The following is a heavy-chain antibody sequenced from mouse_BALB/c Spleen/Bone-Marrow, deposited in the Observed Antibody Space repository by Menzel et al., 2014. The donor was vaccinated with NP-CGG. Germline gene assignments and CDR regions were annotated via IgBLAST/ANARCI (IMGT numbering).Heavy chain of an antibody. V-gene: IGHV1-74*04. CDR1: GFTITSIW. Sequence: QLKESGAELVRPRASVKLSCKASGFTITSIWLHWIKQRPGQGLEWIGTIHPYVSEKHYNQKFNDKATLTANKSSSTPCLQLCSLTSEDAAVYFCERVMVWCYAWFAYWCQGTLVTVSA. D-gene: IGHD1-1*01. CDR3: ERVMVWCYAWFAY. CDR2: IHPYVSEK. J-gene: IGHJ3*01.